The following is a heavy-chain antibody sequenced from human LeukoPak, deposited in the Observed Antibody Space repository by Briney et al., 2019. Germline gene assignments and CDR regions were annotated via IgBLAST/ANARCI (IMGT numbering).Heavy chain of an antibody. D-gene: IGHD3-9*01. CDR1: GFTFSSDS. Sequence: GGSLTLSWAASGFTFSSDSMNWVRQAPGKGLEWVSSIRSSSSYIYYTDSVKGRFTISRDNTRNTLYLQMNCLRAEDTAVYYCAKDGAKYYDILTGYYPRLYYMDVWGKGTTVTISS. CDR2: IRSSSSYI. V-gene: IGHV3-21*04. J-gene: IGHJ6*03. CDR3: AKDGAKYYDILTGYYPRLYYMDV.